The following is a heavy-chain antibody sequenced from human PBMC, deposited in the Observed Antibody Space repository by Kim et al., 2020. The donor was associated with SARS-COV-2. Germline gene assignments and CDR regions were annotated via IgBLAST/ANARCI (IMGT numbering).Heavy chain of an antibody. V-gene: IGHV3-53*01. CDR3: ARVNDYSNYYSRYPLPAFDY. CDR1: GFTVSSNY. J-gene: IGHJ4*02. CDR2: IYSGGST. Sequence: GGSLRLSCAASGFTVSSNYMSWVRQAPGKGLEWVSVIYSGGSTYYADSVKGRFTISRDNSKNTLYLQMNSLRAEDTAVYYCARVNDYSNYYSRYPLPAFDYWGQGTLVTVSS. D-gene: IGHD4-4*01.